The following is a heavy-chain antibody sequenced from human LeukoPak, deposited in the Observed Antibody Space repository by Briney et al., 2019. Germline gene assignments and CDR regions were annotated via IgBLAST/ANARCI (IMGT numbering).Heavy chain of an antibody. V-gene: IGHV4-59*01. J-gene: IGHJ4*02. Sequence: PSETLSLTCSVSGGSLRNFYWSWIRRSRGQGLEWSGFISYSGTTTYSPSINSRATISLNTSKNQSSLKLSSVTAADTAVYYCAYYDCIAGGCHDYWGRGSLVAVSS. CDR3: AYYDCIAGGCHDY. CDR2: ISYSGTT. CDR1: GGSLRNFY. D-gene: IGHD3-22*01.